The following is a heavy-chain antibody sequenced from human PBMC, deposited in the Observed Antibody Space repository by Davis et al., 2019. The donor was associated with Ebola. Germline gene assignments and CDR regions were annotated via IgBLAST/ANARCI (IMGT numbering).Heavy chain of an antibody. CDR1: GFTFSSYA. V-gene: IGHV3-64D*08. CDR2: ISSNGGST. Sequence: PGGSLRLSCSASGFTFSSYAMHWVRQAPGKGLEYVSAISSNGGSTYYADSVKGRFTISRDNSKNTLYLQMSSLRAEDTAVYYCVKDDVDTAMVALLDYWGQGTLVTVSS. D-gene: IGHD5-18*01. J-gene: IGHJ4*02. CDR3: VKDDVDTAMVALLDY.